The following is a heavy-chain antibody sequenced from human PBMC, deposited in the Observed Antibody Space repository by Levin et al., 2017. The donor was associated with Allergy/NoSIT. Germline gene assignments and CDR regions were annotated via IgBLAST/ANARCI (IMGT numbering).Heavy chain of an antibody. CDR3: AAAIRYLFTNWFDP. Sequence: SVKVSCKASGFTFTSSTVQWVRQARGQRLEWIGWIVVGSGNTNYAQRFQERVTITRDMSTSTAYMELSSLRSEDTAVYYCAAAIRYLFTNWFDPWGQGTLVTVSS. CDR1: GFTFTSST. V-gene: IGHV1-58*01. D-gene: IGHD3-9*01. J-gene: IGHJ5*02. CDR2: IVVGSGNT.